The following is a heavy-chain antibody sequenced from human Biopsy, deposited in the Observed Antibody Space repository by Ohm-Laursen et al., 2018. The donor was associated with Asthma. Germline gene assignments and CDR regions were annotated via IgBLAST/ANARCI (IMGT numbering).Heavy chain of an antibody. CDR2: ISVYNGNT. CDR1: GHTFNSAG. V-gene: IGHV1-18*01. Sequence: SVKVSCKASGHTFNSAGITWVRQAPGQGLEWMGWISVYNGNTKVAQKLQDRVTMITDTSTSTAYMELRSLRSDDTAVYFCARAVDYSHYYGVDVWGQGTTVTVS. D-gene: IGHD3-10*01. J-gene: IGHJ6*02. CDR3: ARAVDYSHYYGVDV.